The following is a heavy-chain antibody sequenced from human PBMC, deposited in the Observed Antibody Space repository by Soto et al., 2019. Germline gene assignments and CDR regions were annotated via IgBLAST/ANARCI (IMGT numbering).Heavy chain of an antibody. V-gene: IGHV3-7*01. D-gene: IGHD3-3*01. CDR1: GFTFSSYW. J-gene: IGHJ5*02. CDR2: IKQDGSEK. Sequence: EVQLVESGGGLVQPGGSLRLSCAASGFTFSSYWMSWVRQAPGKGLEWVANIKQDGSEKYYVDSVKGRFTISRDNAKNSLYLQMNSLRAEVTAVFYCARVYDFWSGYYPNWFDPWGQGTLVTVST. CDR3: ARVYDFWSGYYPNWFDP.